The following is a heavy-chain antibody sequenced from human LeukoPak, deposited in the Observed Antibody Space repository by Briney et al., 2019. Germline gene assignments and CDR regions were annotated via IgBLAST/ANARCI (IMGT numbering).Heavy chain of an antibody. J-gene: IGHJ4*02. Sequence: GGSLRLSCAASGFIFSSCAMSWVRQAPGKGLEWVSIISDSGASTYYADSVKGRFTISRDNSKNTLYLQMNGLRAEDTAVYYCAKARGIAARALFDYWGQGTLVTVSS. D-gene: IGHD6-6*01. CDR2: ISDSGAST. CDR3: AKARGIAARALFDY. V-gene: IGHV3-23*01. CDR1: GFIFSSCA.